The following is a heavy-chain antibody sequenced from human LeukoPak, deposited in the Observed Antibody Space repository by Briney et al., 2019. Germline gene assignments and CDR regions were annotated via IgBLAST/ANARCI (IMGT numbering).Heavy chain of an antibody. CDR3: ARGFYCSSTSCWGGMDV. D-gene: IGHD2-2*01. CDR2: INHSGST. Sequence: SETLSLTCAVYGGSFSGYYWSWIRQPPGKGLEWIGEINHSGSTNYNPSLKSRVTISVDTSKNQFSLKLSSVTAADTAVYYCARGFYCSSTSCWGGMDVWGKGTTVTVSS. V-gene: IGHV4-34*01. J-gene: IGHJ6*04. CDR1: GGSFSGYY.